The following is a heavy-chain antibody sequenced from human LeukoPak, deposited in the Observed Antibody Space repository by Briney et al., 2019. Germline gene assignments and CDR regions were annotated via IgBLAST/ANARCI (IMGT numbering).Heavy chain of an antibody. CDR3: TYLRTPYYNDQWLDP. CDR2: IRSGSSPI. V-gene: IGHV3-48*04. CDR1: GFTFRTYS. D-gene: IGHD3-22*01. Sequence: KTGGSLILSCAASGFTFRTYSRNRVRQAPGKGLGRLPYIRSGSSPIYYADSVKDRFTISRDDAHNLVFLQMNSLSADDTAVYYCTYLRTPYYNDQWLDPWGQGALVTVSS. J-gene: IGHJ5*02.